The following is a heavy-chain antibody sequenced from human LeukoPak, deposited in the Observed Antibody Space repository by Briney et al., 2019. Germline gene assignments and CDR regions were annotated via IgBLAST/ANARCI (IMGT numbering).Heavy chain of an antibody. D-gene: IGHD6-6*01. Sequence: GGSLRLSCAASGFTVSSNYMSWVRQAPGKGLEWVSVIYSGGSTYYADSVKGRFTISRDNSKNTLYLQMNSLRAEDTAVYYCEVISSSLNYYYYMDVWGKGTTVTVS. J-gene: IGHJ6*03. CDR3: EVISSSLNYYYYMDV. CDR1: GFTVSSNY. CDR2: IYSGGST. V-gene: IGHV3-53*01.